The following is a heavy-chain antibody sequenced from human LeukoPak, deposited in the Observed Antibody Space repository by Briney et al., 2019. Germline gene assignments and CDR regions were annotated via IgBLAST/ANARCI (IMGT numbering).Heavy chain of an antibody. CDR3: AREEGFDY. Sequence: PGGSLRLSCAASGFTFSSYGMHWVRQAPGKGLEWVAFIRYDGSNKYYADSVKGRFTISRDNAKNSLYLQMNSLRAEDTAAYYCAREEGFDYWGQGTLVTVSS. J-gene: IGHJ4*02. V-gene: IGHV3-30*02. CDR1: GFTFSSYG. CDR2: IRYDGSNK.